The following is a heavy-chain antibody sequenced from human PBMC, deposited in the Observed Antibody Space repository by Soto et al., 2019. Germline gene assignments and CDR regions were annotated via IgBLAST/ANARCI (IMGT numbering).Heavy chain of an antibody. CDR2: ISGSGGST. Sequence: EVQLLESGGGLVQPGGSLRLSCAASGFTFSSYAMSWVRQAPGKGLEWVSAISGSGGSTYYADSVKGRFTISRDNSKNTLYLQMNSLRAEDTAVYYCAKPPYCTNGVCSPFDYWGQGTLVTVSS. V-gene: IGHV3-23*01. CDR1: GFTFSSYA. CDR3: AKPPYCTNGVCSPFDY. D-gene: IGHD2-8*01. J-gene: IGHJ4*02.